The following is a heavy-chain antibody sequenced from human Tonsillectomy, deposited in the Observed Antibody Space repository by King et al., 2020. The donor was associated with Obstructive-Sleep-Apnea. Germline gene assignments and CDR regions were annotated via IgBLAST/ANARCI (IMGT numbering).Heavy chain of an antibody. Sequence: DVQLVESGGGLVQPGGSLRLSCAASGFTVSSNYMSWVRQAPGKGLGWVSVIYSGGGTYYAVPVKGRFTISRDNSKNTLYLKMASLRAEDTAVYYCARNTFRAPVAATPRFDYWGQGTLVTVSS. V-gene: IGHV3-66*01. CDR1: GFTVSSNY. CDR2: IYSGGGT. J-gene: IGHJ4*02. CDR3: ARNTFRAPVAATPRFDY. D-gene: IGHD1-26*01.